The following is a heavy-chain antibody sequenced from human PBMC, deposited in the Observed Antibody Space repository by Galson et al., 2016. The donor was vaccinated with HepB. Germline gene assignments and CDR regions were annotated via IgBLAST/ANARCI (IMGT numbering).Heavy chain of an antibody. J-gene: IGHJ4*02. Sequence: SLRLSCAASGFTFSSYAMHWVRQAPGKGLEWVAVISYDGSNKYYADSVKGRFTISRDNSENTLYLQMNSLRAEDTAVYYCARDSFTLCGGDCYPLDYWGQGTLVTVSS. D-gene: IGHD2-21*02. CDR1: GFTFSSYA. CDR2: ISYDGSNK. V-gene: IGHV3-30*04. CDR3: ARDSFTLCGGDCYPLDY.